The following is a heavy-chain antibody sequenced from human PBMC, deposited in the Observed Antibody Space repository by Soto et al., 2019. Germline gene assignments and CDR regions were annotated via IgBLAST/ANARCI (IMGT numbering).Heavy chain of an antibody. CDR2: IYYSGSP. Sequence: NLSLSCTVSGDCINRGAYYWTWIRQPPGKGLEWIGYIYYSGSPYYNPSLKSRVTISVDTSKNQFSLKLTSVTAEDTAGYHSARVGMRQPGPTKTPPNDLFDPWGQGTLVTVSS. V-gene: IGHV4-30-4*01. J-gene: IGHJ5*02. D-gene: IGHD6-13*01. CDR1: GDCINRGAYY. CDR3: ARVGMRQPGPTKTPPNDLFDP.